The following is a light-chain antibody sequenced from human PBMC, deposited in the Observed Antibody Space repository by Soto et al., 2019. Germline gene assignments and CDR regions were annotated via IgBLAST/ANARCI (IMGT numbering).Light chain of an antibody. CDR3: QQYNSYPLT. V-gene: IGKV1-5*01. CDR1: QSISSW. J-gene: IGKJ1*01. Sequence: DIQMTQSPSTLSASVGDRVTVTCRASQSISSWLAWYQQKPGKAPKLLIYDASSLESGVPSRFSGSGSGTEFTLTISSLQPDDFATYYCQQYNSYPLTFGQGTKVEIK. CDR2: DAS.